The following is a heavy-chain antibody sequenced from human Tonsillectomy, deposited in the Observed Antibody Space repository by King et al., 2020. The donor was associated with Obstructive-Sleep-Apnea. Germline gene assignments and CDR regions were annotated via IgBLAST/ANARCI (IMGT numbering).Heavy chain of an antibody. J-gene: IGHJ4*02. Sequence: VQLVESGGGLVQPGGSLRLSCAASGFTFSSYAMSWVRQAPGKGLEWVSAISGSGGSTYYADSVKGRFTISRDNSKNTLYLQMNSLRAEDTAVYYCAKDRWSVPLIDRSGGGYFGDWGQGTLVTVSS. CDR2: ISGSGGST. CDR3: AKDRWSVPLIDRSGGGYFGD. V-gene: IGHV3-23*04. D-gene: IGHD4-23*01. CDR1: GFTFSSYA.